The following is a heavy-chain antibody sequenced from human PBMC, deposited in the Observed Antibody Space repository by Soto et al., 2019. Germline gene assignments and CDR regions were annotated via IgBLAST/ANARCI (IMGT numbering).Heavy chain of an antibody. CDR2: INPSGGST. Sequence: ASVKVSCKASGYTFTSYYMHWVRQAPGQGLEWMGIINPSGGSTSYARKFQGRVTMTRDTSTSTVYMELSSLRSEDTAVYYCARDYYDILTGPLVPHRADAFDIWGQGTMVTLSS. V-gene: IGHV1-46*03. D-gene: IGHD3-9*01. CDR3: ARDYYDILTGPLVPHRADAFDI. J-gene: IGHJ3*02. CDR1: GYTFTSYY.